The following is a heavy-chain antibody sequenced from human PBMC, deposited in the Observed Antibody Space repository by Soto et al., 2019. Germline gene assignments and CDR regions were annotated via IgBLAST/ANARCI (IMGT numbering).Heavy chain of an antibody. V-gene: IGHV3-23*01. CDR1: GFTFSNYA. D-gene: IGHD3-16*01. Sequence: EVQLLDSGGGLVQPGGSLRLSCAASGFTFSNYAMTWVRQGPGKGLEWVSGISGTGGRSYYADSSKGRFTISIDNTKSTWYLHVTSLRAEDTDVSYCAEAYFVWFSEQPSYFDYWGQGTLVTVSS. CDR2: ISGTGGRS. CDR3: AEAYFVWFSEQPSYFDY. J-gene: IGHJ4*02.